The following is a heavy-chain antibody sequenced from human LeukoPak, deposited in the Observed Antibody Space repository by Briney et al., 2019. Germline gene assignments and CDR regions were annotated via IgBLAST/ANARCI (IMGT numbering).Heavy chain of an antibody. CDR3: AGGSYYGYYFDY. CDR2: IYTSGST. Sequence: SETLSLTCTVPGGSISSYYWSWIRQPAGKGLEWIGRIYTSGSTNYSPSLKSRVTMSVDTSKNQFSLKLSSVTAADTAVYYCAGGSYYGYYFDYWGQGTLVTVSS. CDR1: GGSISSYY. J-gene: IGHJ4*02. V-gene: IGHV4-4*07. D-gene: IGHD3-10*01.